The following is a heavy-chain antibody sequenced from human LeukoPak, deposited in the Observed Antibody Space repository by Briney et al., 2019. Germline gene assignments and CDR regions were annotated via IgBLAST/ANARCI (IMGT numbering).Heavy chain of an antibody. J-gene: IGHJ4*02. D-gene: IGHD1-26*01. CDR3: ASLLGY. CDR1: GYTFTSYS. CDR2: ISNSSSYI. V-gene: IGHV3-21*01. Sequence: GASVKVSCKASGYTFTSYSMNWVRQAPGKGLEWVSSISNSSSYIYYPDSVKRRFTISRDNAKNSLYLQMNSLRAEDTAVYYCASLLGYWGQGTLVTVSS.